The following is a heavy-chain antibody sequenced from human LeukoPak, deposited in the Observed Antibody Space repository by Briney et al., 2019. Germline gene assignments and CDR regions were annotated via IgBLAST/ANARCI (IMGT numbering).Heavy chain of an antibody. D-gene: IGHD1-26*01. V-gene: IGHV4-39*01. Sequence: PSETLSLTCTVSGGSISSSSYYWGWIRQPPGKGLEWIGSIYYSGSTYYNPSLKSRVTISVDTSKNQFSLKLSSVTAADTAVYYCARSLWYSGYMWGQGTLVTVPS. CDR1: GGSISSSSYY. CDR3: ARSLWYSGYM. CDR2: IYYSGST. J-gene: IGHJ4*02.